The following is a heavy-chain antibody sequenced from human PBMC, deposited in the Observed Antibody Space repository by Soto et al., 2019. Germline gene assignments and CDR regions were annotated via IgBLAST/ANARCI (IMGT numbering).Heavy chain of an antibody. Sequence: SETLSLTCTVSGGSISSGGYYWSWIRQHPGKGLEWIGYIYYSGSTYYNPSLKSRVTISVDTSKNQFSLKLSSVTAADTAVYYCARGLDYGDSSFDYWGQGTLVTVSS. V-gene: IGHV4-31*03. CDR2: IYYSGST. J-gene: IGHJ4*02. CDR1: GGSISSGGYY. D-gene: IGHD4-17*01. CDR3: ARGLDYGDSSFDY.